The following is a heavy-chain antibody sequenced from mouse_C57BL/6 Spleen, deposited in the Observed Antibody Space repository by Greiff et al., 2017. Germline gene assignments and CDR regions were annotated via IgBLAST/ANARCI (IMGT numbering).Heavy chain of an antibody. Sequence: VQLVESGAELVKPGASVKISCKASGYAFSSYWMNWVKQRPGKGLEWIGQIYPGDGDTNYNGKFKGKATLTADKSSSTAYMQLSSLTSEDSAVYFCARPRGYDGGDFDYWGQGTTLTVSS. CDR1: GYAFSSYW. D-gene: IGHD2-2*01. J-gene: IGHJ2*01. CDR3: ARPRGYDGGDFDY. V-gene: IGHV1-80*01. CDR2: IYPGDGDT.